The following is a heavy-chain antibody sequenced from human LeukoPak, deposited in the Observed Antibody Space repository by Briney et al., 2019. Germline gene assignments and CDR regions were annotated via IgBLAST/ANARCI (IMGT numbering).Heavy chain of an antibody. CDR3: ARDGRYCSSTSCYRPLGY. CDR1: GFTFSSYG. V-gene: IGHV3-33*01. CDR2: IWYDGSNK. Sequence: GGSLRLSCAASGFTFSSYGMHWVRQAPGKGLEWVAVIWYDGSNKYYADSVKGRFTIPRDNSKNTLYLQMNSLRAEDTAVYYCARDGRYCSSTSCYRPLGYWGQGTLVTVSS. J-gene: IGHJ4*02. D-gene: IGHD2-2*01.